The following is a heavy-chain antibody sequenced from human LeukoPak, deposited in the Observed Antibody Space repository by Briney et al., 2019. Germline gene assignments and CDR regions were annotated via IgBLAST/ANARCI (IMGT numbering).Heavy chain of an antibody. Sequence: GESLQISCKGSGSSFTSYWIGWVRPVPGKGLEWMGIIYPGDSDTSYSPSFQDQVTISADKSISTAYLQWSSLKASDTAMYYCARRRGIAAAGTNFDYWGQGTLVTVSS. D-gene: IGHD6-13*01. CDR2: IYPGDSDT. CDR3: ARRRGIAAAGTNFDY. CDR1: GSSFTSYW. J-gene: IGHJ4*02. V-gene: IGHV5-51*01.